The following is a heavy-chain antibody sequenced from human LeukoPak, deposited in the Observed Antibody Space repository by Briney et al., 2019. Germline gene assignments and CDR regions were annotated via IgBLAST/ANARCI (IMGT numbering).Heavy chain of an antibody. CDR1: GFTFSDYY. V-gene: IGHV3-11*04. Sequence: GGSLRLSCAASGFTFSDYYMNWIRQAPGKGLEWVAYISSGTTIIHYADSVKGRFTISRDNAKTSLYLQMNSLRAEDTAVYYCARVRYCSGGSCYGNWYDPWGQGTLATVSS. CDR3: ARVRYCSGGSCYGNWYDP. J-gene: IGHJ5*02. CDR2: ISSGTTII. D-gene: IGHD2-15*01.